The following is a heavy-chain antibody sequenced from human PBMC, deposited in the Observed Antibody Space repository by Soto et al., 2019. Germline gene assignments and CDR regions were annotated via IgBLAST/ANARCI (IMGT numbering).Heavy chain of an antibody. CDR3: AGKGYFGSGIYHFDS. D-gene: IGHD3-10*01. Sequence: VQLVQSGAEVKKPEASVKVSCKTSGYIFTSYPIHWVRQAPGQRLEWMGWINPAKGDAGSSQGLQGRVTFTSDASANTVHLELINLRSEDTAVYYCAGKGYFGSGIYHFDSWGQGTLVTVSA. V-gene: IGHV1-3*01. J-gene: IGHJ4*02. CDR2: INPAKGDA. CDR1: GYIFTSYP.